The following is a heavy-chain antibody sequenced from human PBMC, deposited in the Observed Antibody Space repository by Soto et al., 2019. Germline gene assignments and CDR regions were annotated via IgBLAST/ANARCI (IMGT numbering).Heavy chain of an antibody. CDR1: GFTFSNNA. CDR2: ISYDSSEI. Sequence: GGSLRLSCVGSGFTFSNNAMHWVRQAPGKGLEWAAFISYDSSEIFYADSVKGRFTISRDNPENTLFLHMNSPRADDTAVYYCAIARVADSSLDHWGQGILVTVSS. CDR3: AIARVADSSLDH. J-gene: IGHJ4*01. V-gene: IGHV3-30*01. D-gene: IGHD3-3*01.